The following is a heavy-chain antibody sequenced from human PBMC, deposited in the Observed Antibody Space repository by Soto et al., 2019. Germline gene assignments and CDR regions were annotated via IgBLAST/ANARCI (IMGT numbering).Heavy chain of an antibody. D-gene: IGHD1-26*01. J-gene: IGHJ6*02. V-gene: IGHV1-46*01. CDR2: INPSGGST. CDR1: GYTFTSYY. CDR3: ARVLGGIVATYLYYGMEV. Sequence: GASVKVSCKASGYTFTSYYMHWVRQAPGQGLELMGIINPSGGSTRYAQKFQGRVTMTRDTSTSTVYMELSSLRSEDTAVYYCARVLGGIVATYLYYGMEVWGQGTPVTVS.